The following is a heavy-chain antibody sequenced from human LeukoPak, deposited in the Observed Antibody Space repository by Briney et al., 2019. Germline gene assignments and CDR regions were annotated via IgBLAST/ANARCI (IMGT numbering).Heavy chain of an antibody. CDR3: ARGYYDSSGLSFDY. CDR1: GGSISNYY. D-gene: IGHD3-22*01. CDR2: IYYSGST. V-gene: IGHV4-59*01. Sequence: SETLSLTCTVSGGSISNYYWTWIRQPPGKGLEWIGNIYYSGSTNYNPSLKSRVTISLDTSKKQFSLKLSSVTAADTAVYYCARGYYDSSGLSFDYWGQGTQVTVSS. J-gene: IGHJ4*02.